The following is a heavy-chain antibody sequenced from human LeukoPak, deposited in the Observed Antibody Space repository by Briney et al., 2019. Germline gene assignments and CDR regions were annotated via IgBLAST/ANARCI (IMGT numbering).Heavy chain of an antibody. CDR2: INPSGGST. D-gene: IGHD3-10*01. CDR3: ARDSHGMVRGIMVY. J-gene: IGHJ4*02. CDR1: GYTFTSYY. Sequence: GASVKVSCKASGYTFTSYYMHWVRQAPGQGLEWMGIINPSGGSTNYAQKLQGRVTMTTDTSTSTAYVELRSLRSDDTAVYYCARDSHGMVRGIMVYWGQGTLVTVSS. V-gene: IGHV1-46*01.